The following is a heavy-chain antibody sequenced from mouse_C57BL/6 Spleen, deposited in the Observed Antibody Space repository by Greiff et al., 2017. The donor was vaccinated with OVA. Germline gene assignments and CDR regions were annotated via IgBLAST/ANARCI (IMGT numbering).Heavy chain of an antibody. D-gene: IGHD2-1*01. Sequence: QVQLQQPGAELVRPGSSVKLSCKASGYTFTSYWMDWVKQRPGQGLEWIGNIYPSDSETHYNQKFKDKATLTVDKSSSTAYMQLSSLTSEDSAVYYCARGDYYGNLYAMDYWGQGTSVTVSS. CDR3: ARGDYYGNLYAMDY. J-gene: IGHJ4*01. CDR1: GYTFTSYW. V-gene: IGHV1-61*01. CDR2: IYPSDSET.